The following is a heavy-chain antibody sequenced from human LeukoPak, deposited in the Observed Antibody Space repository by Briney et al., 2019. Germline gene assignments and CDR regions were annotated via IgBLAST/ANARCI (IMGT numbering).Heavy chain of an antibody. D-gene: IGHD6-19*01. J-gene: IGHJ5*02. CDR2: ISAYNGNT. CDR3: ARSRRSSGWYNWFDP. CDR1: GYTFTSYG. V-gene: IGHV1-18*01. Sequence: ASVKVSCKSSGYTFTSYGISWVRQAPGQGLEWMGWISAYNGNTNYAQKLQGRVTMTTDTSTSTAYMELRSVRSDDTAVYYCARSRRSSGWYNWFDPWGQGTLVTVSS.